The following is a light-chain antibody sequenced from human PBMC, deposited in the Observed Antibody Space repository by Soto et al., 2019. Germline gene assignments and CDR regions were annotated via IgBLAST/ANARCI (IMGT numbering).Light chain of an antibody. CDR1: SSNIANNY. Sequence: QSVLTQPPSVSATPGQKVTISCSGGSSNIANNYVSWYQEFPGTAPKLLIYDNYKRASGIPDRFSGSRSGTSATLDITGLQTGDEADYYCGAWDSSLSALVFGGGTKLTVL. CDR3: GAWDSSLSALV. V-gene: IGLV1-51*01. J-gene: IGLJ3*02. CDR2: DNY.